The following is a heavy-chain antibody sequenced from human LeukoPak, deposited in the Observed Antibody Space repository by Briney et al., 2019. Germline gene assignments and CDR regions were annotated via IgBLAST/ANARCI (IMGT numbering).Heavy chain of an antibody. CDR2: INWNGGNR. J-gene: IGHJ4*02. Sequence: GGSLRLSCAASGFTFDDHGMGWVRQAPGKGLEWVSGINWNGGNRVYAESVKGRFTISRDNAKNSLYLQMNSLRAEDTAVYYCARESPYGGNSDYWGQGTLVTVSS. V-gene: IGHV3-20*04. D-gene: IGHD4-23*01. CDR3: ARESPYGGNSDY. CDR1: GFTFDDHG.